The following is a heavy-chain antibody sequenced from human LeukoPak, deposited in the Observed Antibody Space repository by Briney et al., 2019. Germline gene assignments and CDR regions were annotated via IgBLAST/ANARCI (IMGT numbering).Heavy chain of an antibody. CDR1: GGSFSGYY. D-gene: IGHD2-2*02. J-gene: IGHJ4*02. Sequence: SETLSLTCAVYGGSFSGYYWSWIHQPPGKGLEWIGEINHSGSTNYNPSLKSRVTISVDTSKNQFSLKLSSVTAADTAVYYCARADCSSTSCYTFLFWGQGTLVTVSS. CDR3: ARADCSSTSCYTFLF. CDR2: INHSGST. V-gene: IGHV4-34*01.